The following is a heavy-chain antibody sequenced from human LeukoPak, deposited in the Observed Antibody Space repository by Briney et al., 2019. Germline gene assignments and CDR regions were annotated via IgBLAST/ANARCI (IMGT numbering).Heavy chain of an antibody. CDR2: VNLQGST. CDR1: GGSITITNY. V-gene: IGHV4-4*02. Sequence: SETLSLTCGVSGGSITITNYWTSVRQPPGKGLEWIGEVNLQGSTNYNPSLMGRVAISVDTSENHISLQLASVTAADTAVYYCAREGGPYRPLDYSGQGTLVTVSS. J-gene: IGHJ4*02. CDR3: AREGGPYRPLDY.